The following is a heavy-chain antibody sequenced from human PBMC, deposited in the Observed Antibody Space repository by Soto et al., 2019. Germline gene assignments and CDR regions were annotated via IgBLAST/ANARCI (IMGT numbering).Heavy chain of an antibody. J-gene: IGHJ6*02. Sequence: QMQLVQSGPEVKKPGTSVKVSCKASGFTFTSSAVQWVRQARGQRLEWIGWIVVGSGNTNYAQKFQERGTITRDMSTSTAYMELSSRRSEDTAVYYCAADRRQLWGLGGMDVWGQGTTVTVSS. D-gene: IGHD5-18*01. CDR2: IVVGSGNT. V-gene: IGHV1-58*01. CDR3: AADRRQLWGLGGMDV. CDR1: GFTFTSSA.